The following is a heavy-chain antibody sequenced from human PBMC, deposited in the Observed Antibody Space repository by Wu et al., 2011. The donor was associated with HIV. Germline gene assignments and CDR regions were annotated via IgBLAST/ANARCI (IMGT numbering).Heavy chain of an antibody. CDR1: GDTFNNHA. J-gene: IGHJ4*02. V-gene: IGHV1-69*01. CDR2: IITMFGTT. Sequence: QVQLVQSGTEVKKPGFSVKVSCKVSGDTFNNHAMTWVRQAPGQGLEWMGGIITMFGTTNYPQRFQGRVTVSADESKSTVYMELSSLRSEDTAIYYCARSPFVSTMGYFDYWGQGTLVTVSS. D-gene: IGHD5/OR15-5a*01. CDR3: ARSPFVSTMGYFDY.